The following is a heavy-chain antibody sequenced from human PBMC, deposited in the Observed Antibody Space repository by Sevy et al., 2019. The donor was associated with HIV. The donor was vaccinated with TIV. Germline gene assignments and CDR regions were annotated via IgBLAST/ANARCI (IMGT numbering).Heavy chain of an antibody. Sequence: SETLSLTCTVSGGSISSGDYYWSWIRQPPGKGLEWIGYIYYSGSTYYNPSLKSRVTISVDTSKNQFSLKLSSVTAADTAVYYGARAVGSRRSGSYNWFDPWGQGTLVTVSS. CDR1: GGSISSGDYY. J-gene: IGHJ5*02. V-gene: IGHV4-30-4*01. CDR3: ARAVGSRRSGSYNWFDP. D-gene: IGHD1-26*01. CDR2: IYYSGST.